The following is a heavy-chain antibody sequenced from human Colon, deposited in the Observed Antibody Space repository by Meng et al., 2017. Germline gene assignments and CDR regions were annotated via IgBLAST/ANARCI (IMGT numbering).Heavy chain of an antibody. CDR3: ARDSSDSRFYV. CDR1: GDSISSHY. J-gene: IGHJ2*01. D-gene: IGHD6-13*01. Sequence: GSLRLSCTVSGDSISSHYWSWIRQSPGKGLEWIGYIYYSGTTNYNPSLKSRVTISVDTSRTQFSLKLTSVTTADTAVYYGARDSSDSRFYVWGRGTLVTVSS. V-gene: IGHV4-59*11. CDR2: IYYSGTT.